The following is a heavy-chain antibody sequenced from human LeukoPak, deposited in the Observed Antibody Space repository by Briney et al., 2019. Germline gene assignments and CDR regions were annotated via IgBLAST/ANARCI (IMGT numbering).Heavy chain of an antibody. CDR2: IHHSGST. D-gene: IGHD3-3*01. CDR3: ARDRAGGLRFVEWLSAFDY. Sequence: SETLSLTCTVSGYSTNSAYYWGWIRQPPGKGLEWIGSIHHSGSTYYNPSLKSRFTISVDTSKNQFSLKLISVTAADTAVYCCARDRAGGLRFVEWLSAFDYWGQGTLVTVSS. CDR1: GYSTNSAYY. V-gene: IGHV4-38-2*02. J-gene: IGHJ4*02.